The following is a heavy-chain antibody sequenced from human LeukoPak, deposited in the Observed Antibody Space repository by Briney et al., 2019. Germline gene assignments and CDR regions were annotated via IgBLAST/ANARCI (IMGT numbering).Heavy chain of an antibody. CDR2: INPNSGGT. D-gene: IGHD1-7*01. Sequence: VASVKVSCKASGYTSTGYYMHWVRQAPGQGLEWMGWINPNSGGTNYAQKFQGRVTMTRDTSISTAYMELSRLRSDDTAVYYCARDQGYNWNYDDAFDIWGQGTMVTVSS. J-gene: IGHJ3*02. V-gene: IGHV1-2*02. CDR1: GYTSTGYY. CDR3: ARDQGYNWNYDDAFDI.